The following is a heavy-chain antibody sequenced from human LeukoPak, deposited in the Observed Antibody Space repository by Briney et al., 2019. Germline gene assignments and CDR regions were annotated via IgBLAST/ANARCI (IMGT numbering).Heavy chain of an antibody. Sequence: ASVKVSCKASGYTFTSYDINWVRQATGQGLEWMGWMNPNSGNTGYAQKFQGRVTITRNTSISTAYMELSSLRSEDTAVYYCARGRLLWFGELGYYMDVWGKGTTVTASS. CDR1: GYTFTSYD. D-gene: IGHD3-10*01. J-gene: IGHJ6*03. V-gene: IGHV1-8*03. CDR2: MNPNSGNT. CDR3: ARGRLLWFGELGYYMDV.